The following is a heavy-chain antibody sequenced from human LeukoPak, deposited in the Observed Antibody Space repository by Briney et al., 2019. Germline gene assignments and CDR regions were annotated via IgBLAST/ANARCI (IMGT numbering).Heavy chain of an antibody. D-gene: IGHD6-19*01. CDR3: ARSPAKWLVRHYFDY. Sequence: SETLSLTCTVSGDSISTSNSYWGWIRQPPGKGLEWIGSIYYSGNTYYNASLKSRVTISVDRSKNQFSLKLSSVTAADTAVYYCARSPAKWLVRHYFDYWGQGTLVTVSS. J-gene: IGHJ4*02. CDR2: IYYSGNT. CDR1: GDSISTSNSY. V-gene: IGHV4-39*07.